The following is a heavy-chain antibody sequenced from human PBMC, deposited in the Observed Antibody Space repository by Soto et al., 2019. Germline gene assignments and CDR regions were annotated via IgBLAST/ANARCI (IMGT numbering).Heavy chain of an antibody. CDR3: ARMKAEGSSSWALGY. CDR2: IYPGDSDT. CDR1: GYSFTSYW. D-gene: IGHD6-13*01. Sequence: GESLKISCKGSGYSFTSYWIGWVRQMPGKGLEWMGIIYPGDSDTRYSPSFQGQVTISADKSISTAYLQWSSLKTSDTAMYYCARMKAEGSSSWALGYWGQGTLVTVSS. J-gene: IGHJ4*02. V-gene: IGHV5-51*01.